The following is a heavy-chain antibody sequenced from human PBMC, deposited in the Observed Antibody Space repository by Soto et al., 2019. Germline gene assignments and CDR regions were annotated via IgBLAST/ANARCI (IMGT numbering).Heavy chain of an antibody. Sequence: GECLKISCKGSGYSFTNYWIGWVRQMPGKGLEWMGIIYPADSDIRYSPSFQGQVTISADKSISTAYLQWSSLKASDTAMYYCASKNYYDSSGYYWGQGTLVTVSS. CDR1: GYSFTNYW. J-gene: IGHJ4*02. V-gene: IGHV5-51*01. CDR3: ASKNYYDSSGYY. CDR2: IYPADSDI. D-gene: IGHD3-22*01.